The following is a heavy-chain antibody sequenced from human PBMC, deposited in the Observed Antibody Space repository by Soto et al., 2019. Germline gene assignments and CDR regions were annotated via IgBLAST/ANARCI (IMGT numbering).Heavy chain of an antibody. CDR1: GGTFSSYA. J-gene: IGHJ3*02. D-gene: IGHD4-17*01. V-gene: IGHV1-69*13. CDR2: IIPIFGTA. Sequence: SVKVSCKASGGTFSSYAISWVRQAPGQGLEWMGGIIPIFGTANYAQKFQGRVTITADESTSTAYMELSSLRSEDTAVYYCARPATVVTNAFDIWGQGTMVTVSS. CDR3: ARPATVVTNAFDI.